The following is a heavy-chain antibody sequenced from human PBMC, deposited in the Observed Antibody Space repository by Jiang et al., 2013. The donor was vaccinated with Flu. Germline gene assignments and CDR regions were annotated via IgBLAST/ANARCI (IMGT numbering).Heavy chain of an antibody. V-gene: IGHV3-9*01. CDR1: GFTFDDYA. CDR3: AKDSSSSFGLDY. CDR2: ISWNSGSI. Sequence: QLVESGGGLVQPGRSLRLSCAASGFTFDDYAMHWVRQAPGKGLEWVSGISWNSGSIGYADSVKGRFTISRDNAKNSLYLQMNSLRAEDTALYYCAKDSSSSFGLDYWGQGTLVTVSS. J-gene: IGHJ4*02. D-gene: IGHD3-3*02.